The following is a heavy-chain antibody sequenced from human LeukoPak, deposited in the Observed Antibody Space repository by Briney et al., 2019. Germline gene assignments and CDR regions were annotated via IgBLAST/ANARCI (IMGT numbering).Heavy chain of an antibody. CDR2: ITGGGSGI. D-gene: IGHD3-9*01. CDR1: GFTFSNCA. CDR3: AKWGDYDVLTGYYVSDY. V-gene: IGHV3-23*01. Sequence: GGSLRLSCAASGFTFSNCAMSWVRQAPGKGLEWVSAITGGGSGIYYADSMKSRFTISRDNSKNTLYLQINSLRAEDTAVYYCAKWGDYDVLTGYYVSDYWGQGTLVTASS. J-gene: IGHJ4*02.